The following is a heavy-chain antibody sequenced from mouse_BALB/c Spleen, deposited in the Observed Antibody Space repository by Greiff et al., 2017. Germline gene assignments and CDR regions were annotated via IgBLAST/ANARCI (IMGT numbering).Heavy chain of an antibody. Sequence: QVQLQQSGAELVRPGVSVKISCKGSGYTFTDYAMHWVKQSHAKSLEWIGVISTYYGDASYNQKFKGKATMTVDKSSSTAYMELARLTSEDSAIYYCAREGYYGKDYAMDYWGQGTSVTDSS. J-gene: IGHJ4*01. D-gene: IGHD2-1*01. CDR2: ISTYYGDA. CDR1: GYTFTDYA. CDR3: AREGYYGKDYAMDY. V-gene: IGHV1S137*01.